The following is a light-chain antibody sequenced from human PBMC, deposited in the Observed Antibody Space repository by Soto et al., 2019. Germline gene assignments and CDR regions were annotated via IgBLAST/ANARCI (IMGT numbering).Light chain of an antibody. CDR2: GAS. Sequence: EIVLTQSPGTLSLSPGERATLSCSASQSVSSNLAWYEQIPGQAPRLLIYGASTRATGIPARFSGSGSGTEFTLTISSLQSEDFAVYYCQQYNNWPPWTFGQGTKV. CDR3: QQYNNWPPWT. CDR1: QSVSSN. V-gene: IGKV3-15*01. J-gene: IGKJ1*01.